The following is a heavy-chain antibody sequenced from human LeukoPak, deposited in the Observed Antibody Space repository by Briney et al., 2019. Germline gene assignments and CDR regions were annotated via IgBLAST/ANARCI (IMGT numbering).Heavy chain of an antibody. J-gene: IGHJ4*02. V-gene: IGHV4-4*09. D-gene: IGHD3-16*01. CDR1: GGSISSYY. Sequence: PSETLSLTCTVSGGSISSYYWSWIRQPPGKGLEWIGYIYTSGSTNYNPSPKSRVTISVDTSKNQFSLKLSSVTAADTAVYYCARLSGAVGDFDYWGQGTLVTVSS. CDR3: ARLSGAVGDFDY. CDR2: IYTSGST.